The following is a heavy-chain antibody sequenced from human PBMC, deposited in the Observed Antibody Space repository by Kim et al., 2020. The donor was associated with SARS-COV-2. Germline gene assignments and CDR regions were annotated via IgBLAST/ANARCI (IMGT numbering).Heavy chain of an antibody. V-gene: IGHV4-34*01. D-gene: IGHD2-2*01. CDR3: ARVIVVVPAAKRHYYYYYGMDV. Sequence: LETLSLTCAVYGGSFSGYYWSWIRQPPGKGLEWIGEINHSGSTNYNPSLKSRVTISVDTSKNQFSLKLSSVTAADTAVYYCARVIVVVPAAKRHYYYYYGMDVWGQGTTVSVSS. CDR1: GGSFSGYY. J-gene: IGHJ6*02. CDR2: INHSGST.